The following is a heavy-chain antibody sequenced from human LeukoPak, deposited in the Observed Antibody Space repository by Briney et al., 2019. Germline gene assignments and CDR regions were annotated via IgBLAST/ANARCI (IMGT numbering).Heavy chain of an antibody. CDR3: AGGNSMNV. CDR2: IKKDGSGI. D-gene: IGHD1/OR15-1a*01. V-gene: IGHV3-7*03. CDR1: EFPFSDSW. J-gene: IGHJ6*04. Sequence: PGGSLRLSCAVFEFPFSDSWMYWVGQAPGKGLEGVANIKKDGSGISYVDSVQGRFIISRDNAKNSLYLQMNSLRVEDTAVYFCAGGNSMNVWGKGPAVTVSS.